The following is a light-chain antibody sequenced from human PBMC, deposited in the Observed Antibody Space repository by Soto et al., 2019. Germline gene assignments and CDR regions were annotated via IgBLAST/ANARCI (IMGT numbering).Light chain of an antibody. Sequence: DIQMTQSPSTLSASVGDRVTITCRASQSISSWLAWYQQKPGKAPNLLIYDASSLESGVPSRFSGSGSGTEFTLTISSLQPGDFATYYCQQYKTYSTFGHGTKVEL. CDR1: QSISSW. J-gene: IGKJ1*01. CDR3: QQYKTYST. V-gene: IGKV1-5*01. CDR2: DAS.